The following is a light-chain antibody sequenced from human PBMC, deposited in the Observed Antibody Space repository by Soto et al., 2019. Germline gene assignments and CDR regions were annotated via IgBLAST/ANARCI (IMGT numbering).Light chain of an antibody. Sequence: DILIIQSRCSITKTIGGRVTVACRASQSITAWLAWYQQKPGKPPKLLIYDASSLEAGIPSRFSGSGSGIEFTLTISSLQPDDFATYYCQQYYSYPWTFGQGTKVDI. CDR1: QSITAW. CDR3: QQYYSYPWT. CDR2: DAS. V-gene: IGKV1-5*01. J-gene: IGKJ1*01.